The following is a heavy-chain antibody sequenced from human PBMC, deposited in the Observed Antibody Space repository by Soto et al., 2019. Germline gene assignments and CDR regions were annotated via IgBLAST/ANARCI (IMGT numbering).Heavy chain of an antibody. Sequence: ASVKVSCKASGYTFTTYAMHWVRQAPGQGLEWMGWLNAGNGNTKFSQKYQGRVTITRDTSASTAYMELGSLTSEDTAVYYCARDATYCSSTTCQYYGWDVWGQGTTVTVSS. D-gene: IGHD2-2*01. CDR2: LNAGNGNT. CDR3: ARDATYCSSTTCQYYGWDV. V-gene: IGHV1-3*01. CDR1: GYTFTTYA. J-gene: IGHJ6*02.